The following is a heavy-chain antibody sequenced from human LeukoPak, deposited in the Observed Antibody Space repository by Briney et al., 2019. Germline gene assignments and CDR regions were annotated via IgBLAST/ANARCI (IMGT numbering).Heavy chain of an antibody. CDR3: AKGGQWEVLVA. CDR2: VYSGTT. D-gene: IGHD1-26*01. J-gene: IGHJ5*02. CDR1: GGPSRGYY. V-gene: IGHV4-59*08. Sequence: SETLSLTCNVSGGPSRGYYWSWIRQTPGKRLEWIGFVYSGTTNYDPSLKSRVTILEDASKNQFSLTLTSVTAADTAVYYCAKGGQWEVLVAWGQGNLVTVS.